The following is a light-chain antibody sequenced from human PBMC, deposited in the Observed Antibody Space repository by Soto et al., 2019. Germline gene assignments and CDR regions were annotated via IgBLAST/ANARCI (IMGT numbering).Light chain of an antibody. Sequence: DIQMTQSPSSVSASVGDTVTITCRASQGLKFLAWYQQKPGKAPRLLIYEATNLQSGVPPRFSGSGSGTDFAXTISSMKHEDFATYFCQQANSFPITFGQGTRLEI. V-gene: IGKV1-12*01. J-gene: IGKJ5*01. CDR1: QGLKF. CDR2: EAT. CDR3: QQANSFPIT.